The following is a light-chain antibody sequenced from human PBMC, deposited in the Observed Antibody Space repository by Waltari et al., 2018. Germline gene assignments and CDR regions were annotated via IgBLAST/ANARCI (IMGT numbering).Light chain of an antibody. J-gene: IGKJ2*02. CDR2: GAS. V-gene: IGKV1-9*01. CDR1: QGIISY. CDR3: QQLKSYPRT. Sequence: DIQLTQSPSFLSASVGGRVTITCRASQGIISYLAWYQQKPGKAPKVLIYGASTLQRGVPSRFSGSGSGTEFTLTISSLQPEDFATYYCQQLKSYPRTFGQGTKLEIK.